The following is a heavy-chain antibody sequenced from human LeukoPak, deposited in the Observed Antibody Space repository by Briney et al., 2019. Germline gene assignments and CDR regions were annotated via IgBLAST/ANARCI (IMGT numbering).Heavy chain of an antibody. CDR3: AREVAAAAYYFDY. CDR2: ISSSSSYI. D-gene: IGHD6-13*01. J-gene: IGHJ4*02. Sequence: GGSLRLSCAASGFTFSSYSMNWVRQAPGKELEWVSSISSSSSYIYYADSVKGRFTISRDNAKNSLYLQMNSLRAEDAAVYYCAREVAAAAYYFDYWGQGTLVTVSS. CDR1: GFTFSSYS. V-gene: IGHV3-21*01.